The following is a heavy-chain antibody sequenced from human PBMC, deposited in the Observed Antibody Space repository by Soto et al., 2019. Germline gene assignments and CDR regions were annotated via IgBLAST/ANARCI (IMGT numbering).Heavy chain of an antibody. CDR2: ISGSGGTI. Sequence: GGSLRLSCAASGFTFSSYAMSWVRQAPGKGLEWVSAISGSGGTIFYADSVKGRFTISRDSAKNSLFLQMNSLRSEDTAVYYCARDSYYGSGTYNYFDYWGQGTPVTVSS. CDR1: GFTFSSYA. D-gene: IGHD3-10*01. J-gene: IGHJ4*02. V-gene: IGHV3-23*01. CDR3: ARDSYYGSGTYNYFDY.